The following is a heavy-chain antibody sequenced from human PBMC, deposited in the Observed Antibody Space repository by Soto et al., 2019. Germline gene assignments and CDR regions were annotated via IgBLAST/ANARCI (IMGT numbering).Heavy chain of an antibody. CDR3: ATVFRSSNFHY. CDR1: GLSFSDYY. Sequence: QVELVESGGGLVKPGGSLRLSCAASGLSFSDYYMSWIRQAPGKGLEWIAYITSSSSTIYYADSVKGRFTISRDDAKNSLYLQLDGLRAEDTAVSYCATVFRSSNFHYWGQGTLVTVSS. J-gene: IGHJ4*02. CDR2: ITSSSSTI. V-gene: IGHV3-11*01.